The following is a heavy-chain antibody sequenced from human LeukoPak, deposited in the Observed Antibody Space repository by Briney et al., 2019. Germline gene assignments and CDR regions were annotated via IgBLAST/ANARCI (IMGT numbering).Heavy chain of an antibody. Sequence: SVKVSCKASGGTFSSYAISWVRQAPGQGLEWMGRIIPIFGTANYAQKFQGRVMITTDESTSTAYMELSSLRSEDTAVYYCARRGITIFGVVRDFDYWGQGTLVTVSS. J-gene: IGHJ4*02. CDR2: IIPIFGTA. CDR1: GGTFSSYA. D-gene: IGHD3-3*01. V-gene: IGHV1-69*05. CDR3: ARRGITIFGVVRDFDY.